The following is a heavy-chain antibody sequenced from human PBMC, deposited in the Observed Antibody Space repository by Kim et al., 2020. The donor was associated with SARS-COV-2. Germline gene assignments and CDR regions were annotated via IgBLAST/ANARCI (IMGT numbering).Heavy chain of an antibody. Sequence: SETLSLTCAVSGGSISSSNWWSWVRQPPGKGLEWIGEIYHSGSTNYNPSLKSRVTISVDKSKNQFSLKLSSVTAADTAVYYCARLVGTSTVVRRNWADLWGRGTLVTVSS. V-gene: IGHV4-4*02. J-gene: IGHJ2*01. CDR1: GGSISSSNW. CDR2: IYHSGST. D-gene: IGHD4-17*01. CDR3: ARLVGTSTVVRRNWADL.